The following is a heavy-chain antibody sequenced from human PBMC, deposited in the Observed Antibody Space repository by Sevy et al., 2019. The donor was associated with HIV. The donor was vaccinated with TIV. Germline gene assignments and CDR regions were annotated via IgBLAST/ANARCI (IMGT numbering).Heavy chain of an antibody. J-gene: IGHJ6*02. CDR2: IYYSAST. D-gene: IGHD3-9*01. Sequence: SETLSLTCTVSGGSISNFYWSWIRQPPGKGLEWIGNIYYSASTNSNPSLKSRVTISVDTSKNQLSLRLNSVTAADTAVYYCAREPPYYDILSGYSYGMDVWGQGTTVTVSS. CDR3: AREPPYYDILSGYSYGMDV. V-gene: IGHV4-59*01. CDR1: GGSISNFY.